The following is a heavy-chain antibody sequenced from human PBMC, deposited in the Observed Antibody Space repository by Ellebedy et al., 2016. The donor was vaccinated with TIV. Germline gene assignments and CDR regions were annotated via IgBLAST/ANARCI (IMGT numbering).Heavy chain of an antibody. Sequence: GESLKISCAAPGFTLSNHWMSWVRQAPGKGLEWVANINQDGGETYYVDSVKGRVTISRDNGKNSLYLQMSSLRAEDTAVYDCARDAGRWFGFDYWGQGILVTVSS. CDR2: INQDGGET. D-gene: IGHD3-16*01. V-gene: IGHV3-7*01. CDR3: ARDAGRWFGFDY. CDR1: GFTLSNHW. J-gene: IGHJ4*02.